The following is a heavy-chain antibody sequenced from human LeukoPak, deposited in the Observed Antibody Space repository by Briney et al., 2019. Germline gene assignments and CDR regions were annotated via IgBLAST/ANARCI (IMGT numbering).Heavy chain of an antibody. D-gene: IGHD6-19*01. CDR2: IYSGGST. CDR1: GFTVSSNY. J-gene: IGHJ5*02. CDR3: ARDVTSGWYRFDP. V-gene: IGHV3-66*02. Sequence: GGSLRLSCAASGFTVSSNYMSWVRQAPGKGLEWVSVIYSGGSTYCADSVKGRFTISRDNSKNTLYLQMSSLRAEDTAVYYCARDVTSGWYRFDPWGQGTLVTVSS.